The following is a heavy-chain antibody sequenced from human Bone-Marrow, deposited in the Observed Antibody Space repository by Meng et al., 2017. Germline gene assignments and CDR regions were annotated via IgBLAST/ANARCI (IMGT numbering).Heavy chain of an antibody. V-gene: IGHV4-38-2*02. CDR1: GYSISSGYY. D-gene: IGHD2-15*01. CDR3: ARDRGHTKAFDY. J-gene: IGHJ4*02. Sequence: GSLRLSCAVSGYSISSGYYWGWIRQPPGKGLEWIGYIYYSGSTYYNPSLKSRVTISVDTSKNQFSLKLSSVTAADTAVYYCARDRGHTKAFDYWGQGTLVTVSS. CDR2: IYYSGST.